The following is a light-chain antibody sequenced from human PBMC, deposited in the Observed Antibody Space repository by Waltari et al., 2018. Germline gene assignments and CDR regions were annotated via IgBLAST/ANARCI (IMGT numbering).Light chain of an antibody. CDR1: QSLLHSNGYNY. CDR2: LGS. J-gene: IGKJ1*01. CDR3: MQALQTPPWT. V-gene: IGKV2-28*01. Sequence: DIVLPQSPLSLPVTPGEPASISCRSSQSLLHSNGYNYLDWYLQKPGQSPQLLIYLGSNRASGVPGRFSGSGSGTDFTLKISRVEAEDVGVYYCMQALQTPPWTFGQGTKVEIK.